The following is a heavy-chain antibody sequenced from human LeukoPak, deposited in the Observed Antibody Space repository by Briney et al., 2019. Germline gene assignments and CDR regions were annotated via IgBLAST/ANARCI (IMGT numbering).Heavy chain of an antibody. CDR1: GFTFDDYG. CDR2: INWNGGST. Sequence: GGSLRLSCAASGFTFDDYGMSWVRQAPGKGLEWVSGINWNGGSTGYADSVKGRFTISRDNAKNSLYLQMNSLRAEDTALYYCARDFNVAAAGTFDYWGQGTLVTVSS. V-gene: IGHV3-20*04. D-gene: IGHD6-13*01. CDR3: ARDFNVAAAGTFDY. J-gene: IGHJ4*02.